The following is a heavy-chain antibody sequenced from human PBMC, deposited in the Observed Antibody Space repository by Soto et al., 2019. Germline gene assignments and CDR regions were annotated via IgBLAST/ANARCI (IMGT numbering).Heavy chain of an antibody. CDR3: ATSVNSAMAFDY. Sequence: ASVKVSCKASGYTFTHYYIHWVRQAPGQGLEWMGIINPNGGITTYAQKFRAGFSMTRDTSTSTVYPELSSLRSEDSAVYYCATSVNSAMAFDYWGQGTLVTVSS. V-gene: IGHV1-46*01. CDR1: GYTFTHYY. CDR2: INPNGGIT. D-gene: IGHD5-18*01. J-gene: IGHJ4*02.